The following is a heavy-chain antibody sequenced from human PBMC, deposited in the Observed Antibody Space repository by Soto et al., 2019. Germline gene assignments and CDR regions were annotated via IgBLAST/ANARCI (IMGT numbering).Heavy chain of an antibody. CDR3: AGVPDY. CDR2: IYHSGST. Sequence: QLHLQESGSGLVKPSQTLSLTCAVSGGSISSGGYSWSWIRQPPGKGLEWIGYIYHSGSTYYNPSLKSRVPISVDRSKNQFSLKLSSVTAADTAVYYCAGVPDYWGQGTLVTVSS. V-gene: IGHV4-30-2*01. CDR1: GGSISSGGYS. J-gene: IGHJ4*02.